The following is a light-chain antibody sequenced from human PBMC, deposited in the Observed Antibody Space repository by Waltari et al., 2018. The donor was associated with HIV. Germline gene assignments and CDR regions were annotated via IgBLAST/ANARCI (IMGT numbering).Light chain of an antibody. V-gene: IGLV3-1*01. CDR2: QDD. CDR1: ELGDKY. Sequence: SYEVTQPPSVAVSPGQTASITCSGHELGDKYTCWDQQKPGQSPLLVIYQDDKRPSGIPARLSASSSGHTASLTISGTLPWDEADYYCQAWGSTSSGVFGRGTKLTVL. J-gene: IGLJ2*01. CDR3: QAWGSTSSGV.